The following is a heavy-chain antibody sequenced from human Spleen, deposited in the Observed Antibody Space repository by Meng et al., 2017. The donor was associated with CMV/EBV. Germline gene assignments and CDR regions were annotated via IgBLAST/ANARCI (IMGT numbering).Heavy chain of an antibody. CDR1: GFPFGSFW. V-gene: IGHV3-7*01. D-gene: IGHD6-19*01. CDR2: IKQDGSEK. CDR3: VRALAVGSY. Sequence: RLYCAASGFPFGSFWMNWVRQAPGKGLEWVANIKQDGSEKYYAGSVKGRFTISRDNAKNSLYLQMNSLRAEDTAVYFCVRALAVGSYWGQGTLVTVSS. J-gene: IGHJ4*02.